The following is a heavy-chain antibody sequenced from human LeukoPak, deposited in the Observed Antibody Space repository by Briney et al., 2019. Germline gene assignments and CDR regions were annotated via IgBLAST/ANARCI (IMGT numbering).Heavy chain of an antibody. Sequence: SETLSLTCAVSGYSISSGYYWGWIRQPPGKGLEWIGSIYHSGSTYYNPSLKSRVTISVDTSKNQFSLKLSSVTAADTAVYYCARDFGGLRYYDSSGYSNWGQGTLVTVSS. J-gene: IGHJ4*02. CDR2: IYHSGST. CDR3: ARDFGGLRYYDSSGYSN. D-gene: IGHD3-22*01. CDR1: GYSISSGYY. V-gene: IGHV4-38-2*02.